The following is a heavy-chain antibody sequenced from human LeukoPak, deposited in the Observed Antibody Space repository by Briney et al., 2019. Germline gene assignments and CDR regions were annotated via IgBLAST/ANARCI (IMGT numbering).Heavy chain of an antibody. V-gene: IGHV3-23*01. J-gene: IGHJ4*02. CDR1: GFTFSSYR. CDR2: ISHSGATT. D-gene: IGHD2-15*01. CDR3: AKIMALYCSGGSCNEIDY. Sequence: GGSLRLSCAASGFTFSSYRMNWGRQAPGKGLEWVSPISHSGATTYYADSVKGRFTISRDSSKNTLYLQMHSLRADDTAVYCCAKIMALYCSGGSCNEIDYWGQGTLVTVSS.